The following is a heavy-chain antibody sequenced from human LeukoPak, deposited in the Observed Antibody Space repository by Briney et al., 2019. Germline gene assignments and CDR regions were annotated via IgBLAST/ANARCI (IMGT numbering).Heavy chain of an antibody. J-gene: IGHJ4*02. CDR2: ISSKGGST. CDR1: GFTFSSYA. Sequence: GGSLRLSCAASGFTFSSYAMHWVRQAPGKGLEYVSAISSKGGSTYYANSVKGRFTISRDNSKNTLYLQMGSLRAEDMAVYYCARESDSSGYPDYWGQGTLVTVSS. CDR3: ARESDSSGYPDY. D-gene: IGHD3-22*01. V-gene: IGHV3-64*01.